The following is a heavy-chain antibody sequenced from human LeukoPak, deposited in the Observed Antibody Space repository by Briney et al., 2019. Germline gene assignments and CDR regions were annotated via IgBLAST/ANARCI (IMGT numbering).Heavy chain of an antibody. Sequence: GGSLRLSCAASGFTFSVAWMSWVRQGPGKGLEWVGRIKSKSDGGTAEYGAPMKGRFTISRDDSKNTLYLQMNSLKTEDTAVYYCTTDRKWLRDYYYYYGMDVWGQGTTVTVSS. D-gene: IGHD5-12*01. CDR2: IKSKSDGGTA. CDR1: GFTFSVAW. V-gene: IGHV3-15*01. J-gene: IGHJ6*02. CDR3: TTDRKWLRDYYYYYGMDV.